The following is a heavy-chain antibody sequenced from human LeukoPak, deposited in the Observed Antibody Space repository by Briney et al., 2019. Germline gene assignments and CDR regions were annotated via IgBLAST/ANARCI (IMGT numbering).Heavy chain of an antibody. Sequence: GRSLRLSCAASGFTFSSYGMHWVRQAPGKGLEWVAVIWYGGSNKYYADSVKGRFTISRDDSKNTLYLQMSSLRAEDTAVYYCARDGGSGWSSAFLDHWGQGNLVTVSS. CDR3: ARDGGSGWSSAFLDH. V-gene: IGHV3-33*08. CDR2: IWYGGSNK. CDR1: GFTFSSYG. D-gene: IGHD6-19*01. J-gene: IGHJ4*02.